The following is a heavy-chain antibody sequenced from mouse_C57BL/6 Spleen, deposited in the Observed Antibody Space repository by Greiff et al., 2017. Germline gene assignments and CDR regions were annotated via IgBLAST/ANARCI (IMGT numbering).Heavy chain of an antibody. Sequence: EVMLVESGGDLVKPGGSLKLSCAASGFTFSSYGMSWVRQTPDKRLEWVATISSGGSYTYYPDSVKGRFTISRDNAKNTLYLQMSSLKSEDTAMYYCARHGGLPLFDYWGQGTTLTVSS. J-gene: IGHJ2*01. CDR3: ARHGGLPLFDY. D-gene: IGHD2-4*01. CDR1: GFTFSSYG. V-gene: IGHV5-6*01. CDR2: ISSGGSYT.